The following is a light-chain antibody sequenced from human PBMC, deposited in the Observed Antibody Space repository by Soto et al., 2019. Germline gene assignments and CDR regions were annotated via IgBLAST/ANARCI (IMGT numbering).Light chain of an antibody. CDR3: SSYAGSNNLYV. J-gene: IGLJ1*01. Sequence: QSVVTQQPSASGSTGKSVTISCTGTSSDVGGYNYVSWCQQHPGKAPKLMIYEVSKRPSGVPDRFSGSKSGNTASLTVSGLQAEDEADYYCSSYAGSNNLYVFGTGTKVTVL. CDR2: EVS. V-gene: IGLV2-8*01. CDR1: SSDVGGYNY.